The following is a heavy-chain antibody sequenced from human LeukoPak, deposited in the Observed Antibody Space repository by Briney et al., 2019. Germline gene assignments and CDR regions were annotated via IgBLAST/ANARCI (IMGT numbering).Heavy chain of an antibody. D-gene: IGHD2-8*01. CDR3: AKDRIVLTVYAFDS. Sequence: PGGSLRLSCAASGFIFKKYAMSWVRQAPGKGLERVTTLSGSGNTSSYSDSVKGRFTISRDNSKNTVYLQLNSLRAEDTAVYFCAKDRIVLTVYAFDSWGQGNLVTVSS. CDR2: LSGSGNTS. CDR1: GFIFKKYA. V-gene: IGHV3-23*01. J-gene: IGHJ4*02.